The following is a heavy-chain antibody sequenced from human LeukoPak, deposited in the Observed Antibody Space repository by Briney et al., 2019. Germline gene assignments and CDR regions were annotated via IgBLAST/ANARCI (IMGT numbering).Heavy chain of an antibody. CDR1: GFTFNYYA. V-gene: IGHV3-23*01. J-gene: IGHJ4*02. Sequence: PGGSLRLSCAAYGFTFNYYAMSWVRQAPGKGLELVSGISDNEGKTYYTDSVKGRFTFTRDNTKNTLYLQMNKLRADDTVVYCGARHDSVIPYWGEGTLFTVSS. CDR3: ARHDSVIPY. CDR2: ISDNEGKT. D-gene: IGHD3-16*02.